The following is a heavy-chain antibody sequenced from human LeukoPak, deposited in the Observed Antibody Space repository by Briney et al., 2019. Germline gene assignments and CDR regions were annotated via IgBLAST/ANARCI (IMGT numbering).Heavy chain of an antibody. CDR3: ARSRYGDYSP. Sequence: ASVKVSCKTSGYTFTNYDINWVRQASGQGLEWMGWMNPNTGNTGYAQKFQGRVTMTRDTSTSTAYMELRNLQSEDTAVYFCARSRYGDYSPWGQGTLVIVSS. D-gene: IGHD4-17*01. V-gene: IGHV1-8*01. CDR1: GYTFTNYD. J-gene: IGHJ5*02. CDR2: MNPNTGNT.